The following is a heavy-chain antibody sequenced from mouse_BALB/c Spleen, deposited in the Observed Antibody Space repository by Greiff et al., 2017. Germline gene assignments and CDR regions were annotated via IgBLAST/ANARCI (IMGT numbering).Heavy chain of an antibody. Sequence: VQLQESGPELVKPGASVKISCKASGYSFTSYYIHWVKQRPGQGLEWIGWIFPGSGNTKYNEKFKGKATLTADTSSSTAYMQLSSLTSEDSAVYFCARKLSLAFYAMDYWGQGTSVTVSS. CDR2: IFPGSGNT. V-gene: IGHV1-66*01. D-gene: IGHD6-1*01. CDR3: ARKLSLAFYAMDY. J-gene: IGHJ4*01. CDR1: GYSFTSYY.